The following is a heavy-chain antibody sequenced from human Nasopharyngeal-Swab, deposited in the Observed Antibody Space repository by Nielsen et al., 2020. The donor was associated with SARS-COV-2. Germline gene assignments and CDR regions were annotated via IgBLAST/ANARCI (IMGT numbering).Heavy chain of an antibody. CDR1: GFTFSSYE. D-gene: IGHD3-3*01. V-gene: IGHV3-48*03. Sequence: GESLKISCAASGFTFSSYEMNWVRQAPGKGLEWVSYISSSGSTIYYADSVKGRFTIPRDNAKNSLNLQMNSLRAEDTAVYYCARALDSSITIFGVVTRYGMDVWGQGTTVTISS. CDR3: ARALDSSITIFGVVTRYGMDV. CDR2: ISSSGSTI. J-gene: IGHJ6*02.